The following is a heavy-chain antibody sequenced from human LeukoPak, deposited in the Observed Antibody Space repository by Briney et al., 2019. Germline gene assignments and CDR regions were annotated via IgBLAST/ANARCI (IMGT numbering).Heavy chain of an antibody. CDR3: ARVLGRGTFDY. D-gene: IGHD3-16*01. Sequence: SETLSLTCAVYGGSFSGYYWSWIRQPPGKGLEWIGEINHSGSTNYNPSPKSRVTISVDTSKNQFSLKLSSVTAADTAVYYCARVLGRGTFDYWGQGTLVTVSS. CDR1: GGSFSGYY. V-gene: IGHV4-34*01. J-gene: IGHJ4*02. CDR2: INHSGST.